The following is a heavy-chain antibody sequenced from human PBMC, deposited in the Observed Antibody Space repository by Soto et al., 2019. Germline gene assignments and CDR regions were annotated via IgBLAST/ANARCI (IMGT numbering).Heavy chain of an antibody. CDR2: ISAYNGNT. CDR1: GYTFTSYG. V-gene: IGHV1-18*01. Sequence: QVQLVQSGAEVKKPGASVKVSCKASGYTFTSYGITWVRQAPGQGLEWMGWISAYNGNTKYAQKFQGRVTMTTDTATSTAYMQLRSLRSNDTAVYSCASALGAQIVDYWGQGTLVTVSS. D-gene: IGHD1-26*01. CDR3: ASALGAQIVDY. J-gene: IGHJ4*02.